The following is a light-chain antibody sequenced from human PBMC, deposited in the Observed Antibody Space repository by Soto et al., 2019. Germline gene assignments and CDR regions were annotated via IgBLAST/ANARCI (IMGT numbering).Light chain of an antibody. CDR3: MQALHTPLFT. Sequence: DIVMTQSPLSLPVTPGEPASISCRSSQSLLQSNGYNYLDWYLQKPGQSPQLLIYLGSNRASGVPDRFSGSGSGTDFTLKISRVEAEDVGVYYCMQALHTPLFTFGPGTKVDIK. V-gene: IGKV2-28*01. CDR1: QSLLQSNGYNY. J-gene: IGKJ3*01. CDR2: LGS.